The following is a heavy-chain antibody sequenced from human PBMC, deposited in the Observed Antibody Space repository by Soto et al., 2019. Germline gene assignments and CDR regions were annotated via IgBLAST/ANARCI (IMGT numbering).Heavy chain of an antibody. J-gene: IGHJ4*02. CDR3: AKAPMVRGVVFDY. D-gene: IGHD3-10*01. Sequence: EVQLLGSGGGLVQPGGSLRLSCAASGFTFSSYAMSWVRQAPGKGLEWVSAISGSGGSTYYADSVKGRFTISRDNSKNTLYLQINSLRAEDTAVYYCAKAPMVRGVVFDYWGQGTLVTVSS. CDR2: ISGSGGST. V-gene: IGHV3-23*01. CDR1: GFTFSSYA.